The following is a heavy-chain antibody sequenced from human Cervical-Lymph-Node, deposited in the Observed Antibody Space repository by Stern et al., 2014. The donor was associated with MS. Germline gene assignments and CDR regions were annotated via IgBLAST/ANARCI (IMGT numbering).Heavy chain of an antibody. CDR1: GGSISTYY. D-gene: IGHD2-2*01. CDR2: IYYSGST. V-gene: IGHV4-59*01. Sequence: QVQLQESGPGLVKPSETLSLTCTVSGGSISTYYWSWIRQPPGKGLEWIGYIYYSGSTNYNPSLKSRVTISVDTSKNQFSLKLSSVTAADTAVYYCARLGYCSSTSCYGDELAFDIWGQGTMVTVSS. CDR3: ARLGYCSSTSCYGDELAFDI. J-gene: IGHJ3*02.